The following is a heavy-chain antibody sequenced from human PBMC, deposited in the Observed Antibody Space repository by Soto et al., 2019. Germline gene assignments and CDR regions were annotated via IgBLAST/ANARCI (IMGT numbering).Heavy chain of an antibody. J-gene: IGHJ5*02. Sequence: QVQLVQSGAEVKKPGSSVKVSCKASGGTFSSYAITWVRQAPGQGLEWMGGIIPIFGTANYAQKFQGRVTITPDASTSTPYMERSSLGCDDTAVYYCARDRGPSRGEYPYWFDPWGQGTLVSVSS. CDR2: IIPIFGTA. D-gene: IGHD2-15*01. V-gene: IGHV1-69*05. CDR3: ARDRGPSRGEYPYWFDP. CDR1: GGTFSSYA.